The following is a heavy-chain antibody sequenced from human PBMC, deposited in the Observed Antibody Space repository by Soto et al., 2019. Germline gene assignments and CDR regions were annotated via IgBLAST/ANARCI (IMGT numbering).Heavy chain of an antibody. J-gene: IGHJ5*02. CDR2: INPHGGST. D-gene: IGHD1-26*01. Sequence: ASVKVSCKAPRDTVTSYYINWVRQAPGQGLEWMGVINPHGGSTAYAQKFKGRVTLTRDTSASTVYMEVSSLTSEDTAMYYCARSSGGNFGIIIEGTNWFAPWGQGTLVTVSS. CDR1: RDTVTSYY. CDR3: ARSSGGNFGIIIEGTNWFAP. V-gene: IGHV1-46*01.